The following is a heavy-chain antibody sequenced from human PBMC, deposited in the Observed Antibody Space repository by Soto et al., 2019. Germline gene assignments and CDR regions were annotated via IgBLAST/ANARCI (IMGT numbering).Heavy chain of an antibody. CDR3: ARGGQDFWSGPFDY. V-gene: IGHV4-4*07. J-gene: IGHJ4*02. D-gene: IGHD3-3*01. Sequence: AETLSLTCTVSGGSISNYYCNWIRQPAGKGLEWIGRIDTSGSTNYNPSLKSRVTMSVDTSKQEFSLKLSSVTAADTALYYCARGGQDFWSGPFDYWGRGALVTVSS. CDR2: IDTSGST. CDR1: GGSISNYY.